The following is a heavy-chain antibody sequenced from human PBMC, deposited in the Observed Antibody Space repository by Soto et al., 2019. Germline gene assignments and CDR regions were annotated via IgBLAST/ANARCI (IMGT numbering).Heavy chain of an antibody. CDR1: GFTFSNAW. V-gene: IGHV3-15*01. Sequence: EVQLVESGGGLVKPGGSVRLSCAASGFTFSNAWMSWVRQAPGKGLEWVGRIKSKSAGGTTEYEAPVKDRFTISRDDSKNTMYLQMNSLKIEDTAVYYCARGHRSSGKIFDSWGQGTLVTVSS. D-gene: IGHD3-22*01. J-gene: IGHJ4*02. CDR2: IKSKSAGGTT. CDR3: ARGHRSSGKIFDS.